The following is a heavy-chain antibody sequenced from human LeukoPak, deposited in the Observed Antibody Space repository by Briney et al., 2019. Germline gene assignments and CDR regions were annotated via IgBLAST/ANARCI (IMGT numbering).Heavy chain of an antibody. V-gene: IGHV4-61*05. CDR1: GGSISSSSYY. CDR3: ARVSIAAALDY. J-gene: IGHJ4*02. D-gene: IGHD6-13*01. Sequence: SETLSLTCTVSGGSISSSSYYWGWIRQPPGKGLEWIGRIYISGSTNYNPSLKSRVSMSVDTSKNQFSLKLTSVTAADTAVYYCARVSIAAALDYWGQGTLVTVSS. CDR2: IYISGST.